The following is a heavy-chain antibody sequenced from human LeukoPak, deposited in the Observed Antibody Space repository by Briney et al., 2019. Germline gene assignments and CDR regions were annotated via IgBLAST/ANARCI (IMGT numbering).Heavy chain of an antibody. CDR2: IFYRGNT. J-gene: IGHJ4*02. Sequence: PSETLPLTCNVSGGSISRYYWNWIRQPPGKGLEWMGNIFYRGNTNYNPSLQSRLTVSVDTSKNQFSLKLTSVTAADTAVYYCASFREDTNGYYPYFDNWGQGTLVTVSS. CDR1: GGSISRYY. V-gene: IGHV4-59*01. CDR3: ASFREDTNGYYPYFDN. D-gene: IGHD3-22*01.